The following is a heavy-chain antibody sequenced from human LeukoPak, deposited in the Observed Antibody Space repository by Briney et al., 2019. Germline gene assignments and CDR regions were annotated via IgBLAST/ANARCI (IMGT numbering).Heavy chain of an antibody. J-gene: IGHJ4*02. CDR3: ARARPKGQRNSSGWIDY. V-gene: IGHV4-34*01. CDR1: GGSFSGYY. CDR2: INHSGST. Sequence: PSETLSLTCAVYGGSFSGYYWSWIRQPPGKGLEWIGEINHSGSTNYNPSLKSRVTISVDTSKNQFSLKLSSVTAADTAVYYCARARPKGQRNSSGWIDYWGQGTLVTVSS. D-gene: IGHD6-19*01.